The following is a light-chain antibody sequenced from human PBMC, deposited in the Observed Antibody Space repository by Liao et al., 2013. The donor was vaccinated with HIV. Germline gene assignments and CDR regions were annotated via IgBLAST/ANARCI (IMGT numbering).Light chain of an antibody. V-gene: IGLV3-21*01. J-gene: IGLJ2*01. CDR1: NIGGES. CDR2: HET. Sequence: SYVLTQPPSVSVAPGHTARITCAGDNIGGESVHWYQQKSGQAPVLVIFHETDRPSGISDRFSGSNSGNTATLTISGTQPVDEAEYFCQAWDSSAAVVFGGGTTLTVL. CDR3: QAWDSSAAVV.